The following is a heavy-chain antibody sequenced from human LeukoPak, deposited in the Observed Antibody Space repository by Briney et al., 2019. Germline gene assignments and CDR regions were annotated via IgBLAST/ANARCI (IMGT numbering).Heavy chain of an antibody. J-gene: IGHJ4*02. Sequence: ASVKVSCKASGGTFSSYAISWVRQAPGLGLEWMGRIIPILGIANYAQKFQGRVTITADKSTSTAYMELSSLRSEDTAVYYCASSRDDSSGYYLDYFDYWGQGTLVTVSS. D-gene: IGHD3-22*01. CDR2: IIPILGIA. CDR3: ASSRDDSSGYYLDYFDY. CDR1: GGTFSSYA. V-gene: IGHV1-69*04.